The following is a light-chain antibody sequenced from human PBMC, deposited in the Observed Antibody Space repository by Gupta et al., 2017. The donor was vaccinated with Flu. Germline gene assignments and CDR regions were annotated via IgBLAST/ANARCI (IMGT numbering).Light chain of an antibody. Sequence: SYELTQPPSVSVSPGQTASITCSGDKLGDKYACWYQQRPGQSPLLVIYEDTHRPSGIPERFSGSNSGNTATLTISGTQAMDEADYYCQAWDSGTGVFGGGTKLTVL. CDR1: KLGDKY. V-gene: IGLV3-1*01. J-gene: IGLJ3*02. CDR2: EDT. CDR3: QAWDSGTGV.